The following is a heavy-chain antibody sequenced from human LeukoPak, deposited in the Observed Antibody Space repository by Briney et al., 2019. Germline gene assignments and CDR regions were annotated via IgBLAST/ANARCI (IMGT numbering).Heavy chain of an antibody. V-gene: IGHV1-24*01. CDR1: GYTLTELS. CDR3: ATLRTDGYNYALTYFDY. D-gene: IGHD5-24*01. CDR2: FNPEDGET. J-gene: IGHJ4*02. Sequence: GASVKVSCKVSGYTLTELSMHWVRQAPGKGLEWMGGFNPEDGETIYAQKFQGRVTMTEGTSTDTAYMELSSLRSEDTAVYYCATLRTDGYNYALTYFDYWGQGTLVTVSS.